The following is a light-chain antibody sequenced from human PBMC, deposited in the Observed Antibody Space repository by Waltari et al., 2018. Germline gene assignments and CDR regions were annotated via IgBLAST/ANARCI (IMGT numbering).Light chain of an antibody. V-gene: IGLV1-47*01. Sequence: QSVLTQPPSASGTPGQRVTISCSGSSSNIGSNYVYWYQQLPGTTPKLLIYRNNQRPPGVPDRFSGSKSGTSASLAISGLRSEDEADYYCAAWDDSLVFGGGTKLTVL. J-gene: IGLJ2*01. CDR2: RNN. CDR3: AAWDDSLV. CDR1: SSNIGSNY.